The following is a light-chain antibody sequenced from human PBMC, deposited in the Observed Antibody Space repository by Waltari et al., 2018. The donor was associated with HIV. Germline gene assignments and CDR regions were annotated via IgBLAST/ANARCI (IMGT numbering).Light chain of an antibody. J-gene: IGLJ1*01. CDR2: RDY. CDR1: SSNVGSKP. Sequence: QSVLTQPPSASGTLGQSVTISCPGSSSNVGSKPVYWFQQVSGTAPKLLIYRDYQVRSGIPGRFSCSKSGASASLTISGLRSEDEADYYCVAWDDSLSGYVFGTGTKVSVL. CDR3: VAWDDSLSGYV. V-gene: IGLV1-47*01.